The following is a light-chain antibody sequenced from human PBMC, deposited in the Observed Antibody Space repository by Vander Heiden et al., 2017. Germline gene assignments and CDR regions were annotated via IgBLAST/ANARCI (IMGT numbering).Light chain of an antibody. V-gene: IGKV1-5*03. J-gene: IGKJ1*01. CDR1: QSISSW. CDR3: QQYNNAWT. CDR2: KAS. Sequence: DIQMTQPPSTLSASVGDRVTITCRASQSISSWLAWYQQKPGEAPKLLIYKASSLESGVPSRCSGSGSGTEFTLTISSLQPDDFATYYCQQYNNAWTFGQGTKVEIK.